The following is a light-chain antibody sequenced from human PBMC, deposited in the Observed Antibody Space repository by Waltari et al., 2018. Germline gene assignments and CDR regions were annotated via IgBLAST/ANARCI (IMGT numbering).Light chain of an antibody. V-gene: IGKV3-15*01. CDR2: VTS. J-gene: IGKJ2*01. CDR1: KNIGNN. CDR3: QQYNEWPYT. Sequence: ETIMTQSPATLYVSPGESAPLSCRASKNIGNNLAWYQQTPGQAPRLLIYVTSSRSTGIPGRFFGAGSGTDFTLTISSLQSEDFGVYYCQQYNEWPYTFGQGTKVDLK.